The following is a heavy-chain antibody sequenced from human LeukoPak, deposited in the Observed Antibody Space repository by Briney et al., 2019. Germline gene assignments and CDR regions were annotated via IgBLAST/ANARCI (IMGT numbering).Heavy chain of an antibody. Sequence: SETLSLTSAVYGGSFSGYYWSWIRQPPGKGLEWIGEINHSGSTNYNPSLKSRVTISVDTSKNQFSLKLSSVTAADTAVYYCARDYYYDSSGYYYYFDYWGQGTLVTVSS. V-gene: IGHV4-34*01. J-gene: IGHJ4*02. CDR1: GGSFSGYY. CDR3: ARDYYYDSSGYYYYFDY. CDR2: INHSGST. D-gene: IGHD3-22*01.